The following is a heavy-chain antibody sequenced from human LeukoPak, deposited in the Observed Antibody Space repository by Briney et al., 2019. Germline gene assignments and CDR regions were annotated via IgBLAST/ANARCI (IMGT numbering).Heavy chain of an antibody. CDR3: AKLYGLYYFDY. J-gene: IGHJ4*02. V-gene: IGHV3-23*01. D-gene: IGHD3-10*01. CDR1: GFSFGSYG. Sequence: TGGSLRLSCAASGFSFGSYGLSWVRQAPGKGLQWISYISGYSGPAYYADSVEGRFTISRDNSKNTLYLQMNSLRAEDTAVYYCAKLYGLYYFDYWGQGTLVTVSS. CDR2: ISGYSGPA.